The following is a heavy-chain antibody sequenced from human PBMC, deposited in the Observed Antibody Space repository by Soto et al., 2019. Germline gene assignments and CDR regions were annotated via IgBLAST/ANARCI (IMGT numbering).Heavy chain of an antibody. CDR2: IYYSGST. CDR3: ARLINTYYYDNMGFWLDP. J-gene: IGHJ5*02. Sequence: PSETLSLTCTVSGGSISSGGYYWSWFRQHPGKGLEWIGYIYYSGSTYYNPSLKSRVTISVDTSKDQFSLKLSSVSAADTAVYYCARLINTYYYDNMGFWLDPWGQGTLVTVSS. CDR1: GGSISSGGYY. V-gene: IGHV4-31*03. D-gene: IGHD3-22*01.